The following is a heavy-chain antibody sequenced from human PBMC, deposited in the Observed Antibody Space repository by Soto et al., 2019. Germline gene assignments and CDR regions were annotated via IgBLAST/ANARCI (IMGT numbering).Heavy chain of an antibody. J-gene: IGHJ4*02. D-gene: IGHD3-9*01. V-gene: IGHV4-34*01. CDR3: AHILSGSQFNH. CDR2: INHSGST. CDR1: GWSFSGDF. Sequence: SETLSLTCAVYGWSFSGDFCGWIRQPPGKGLEWSGEINHSGSTNYNPSLKSRVTISVDTSKNQFSLKVNSVIAADTAIYYCAHILSGSQFNHWGQGTPVTVS.